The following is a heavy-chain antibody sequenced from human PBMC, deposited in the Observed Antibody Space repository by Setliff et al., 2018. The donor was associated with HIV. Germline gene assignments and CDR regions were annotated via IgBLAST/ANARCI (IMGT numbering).Heavy chain of an antibody. J-gene: IGHJ3*02. D-gene: IGHD3-3*01. V-gene: IGHV1-8*01. Sequence: ASVKVSCKSSGYTSTSYDINWVRQATGQGLEWMGWMNPDSGNTGSAQNFQGRLTITWNTSISTAYMELSRLRSDDSAVYYCARLPFITIFGVLNGDDGFDIWGQGTMVTVSS. CDR1: GYTSTSYD. CDR3: ARLPFITIFGVLNGDDGFDI. CDR2: MNPDSGNT.